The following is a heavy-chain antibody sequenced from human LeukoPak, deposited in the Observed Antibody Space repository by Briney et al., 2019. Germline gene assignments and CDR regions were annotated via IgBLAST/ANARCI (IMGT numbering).Heavy chain of an antibody. V-gene: IGHV4-59*01. CDR2: IYYSGST. CDR3: ARGTLHVDTAMVRSGYGMDV. D-gene: IGHD5-18*01. Sequence: PSETLSLTCTVSRGSISSSYWSWIRQPPGKGLEWIGYIYYSGSTNYNPSLKSRVTISVDTSRSQFSLKLSSVTAADTAVYYCARGTLHVDTAMVRSGYGMDVWGQGTTVTVSS. J-gene: IGHJ6*02. CDR1: RGSISSSY.